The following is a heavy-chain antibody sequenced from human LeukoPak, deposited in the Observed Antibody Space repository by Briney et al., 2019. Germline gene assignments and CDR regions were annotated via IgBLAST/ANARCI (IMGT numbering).Heavy chain of an antibody. CDR3: ATGRAAGTPDYMDV. D-gene: IGHD6-13*01. CDR2: IYYSGST. Sequence: SETLSLTCTVSGGSISSSSYYWGWIRQPPGKGLEWIGSIYYSGSTYYNPSLKSRVTISVDTSKNQFSLKLSSVTAADTAMYYCATGRAAGTPDYMDVWGKGTTVT. V-gene: IGHV4-39*07. CDR1: GGSISSSSYY. J-gene: IGHJ6*03.